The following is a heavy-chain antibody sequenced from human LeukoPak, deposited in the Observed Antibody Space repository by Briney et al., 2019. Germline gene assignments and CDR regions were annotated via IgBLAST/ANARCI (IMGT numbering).Heavy chain of an antibody. CDR1: GFTFSDYY. CDR2: ISSSGSTI. V-gene: IGHV3-11*01. CDR3: ARDCCGSSHYYYYMDV. D-gene: IGHD6-13*01. J-gene: IGHJ6*03. Sequence: GGSLRLSCAASGFTFSDYYMNWIRQAPGKGLEWLSYISSSGSTIYYADSVRGRFTISRDNAKNSLYLQMNSLRAEDTAVYYCARDCCGSSHYYYYMDVWGTGTTVTVSS.